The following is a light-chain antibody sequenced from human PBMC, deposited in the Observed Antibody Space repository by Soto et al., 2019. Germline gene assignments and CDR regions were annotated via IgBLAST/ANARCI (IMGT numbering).Light chain of an antibody. V-gene: IGKV3-15*01. CDR2: GAS. CDR1: QSVSSSY. CDR3: QQYNNGPPWT. J-gene: IGKJ1*01. Sequence: ESVLTQSPGTLSLSPGERATLSCRSSQSVSSSYLAWYQQKPGQAPRLLIYGASSRATGIPARFSGSGSGKEFTLTISSLQSEDFAVYYCQQYNNGPPWTFGQGTKVDIK.